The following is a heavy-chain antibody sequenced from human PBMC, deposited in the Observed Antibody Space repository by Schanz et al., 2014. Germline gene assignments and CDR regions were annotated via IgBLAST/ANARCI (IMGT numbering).Heavy chain of an antibody. CDR2: INAGTGKT. J-gene: IGHJ4*02. D-gene: IGHD6-13*01. Sequence: QVQLVQSGAEVKKPGASVKVSCKASGYSFTPFPIHWVRQAPGQRLEWMGWINAGTGKTEYSQKFQGRVTITRDTLASTAYMEVSSLRSEDTAVYYCARSGSSNWYFFDYWGQGTLVTVSS. CDR3: ARSGSSNWYFFDY. V-gene: IGHV1-3*01. CDR1: GYSFTPFP.